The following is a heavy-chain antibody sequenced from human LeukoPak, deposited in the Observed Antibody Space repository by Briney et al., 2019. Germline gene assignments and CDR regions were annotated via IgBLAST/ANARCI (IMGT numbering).Heavy chain of an antibody. CDR3: ARDRSSGNY. D-gene: IGHD1-14*01. Sequence: AGGSLRLSCAASGFTFSTYAMSWVRQAPGKGLEWVANIKQDGSEKYYVDSVKGRFTISRDNAKNSLYLQMNSLRAEDTAVYYCARDRSSGNYWGQGTLVTVSS. V-gene: IGHV3-7*01. CDR1: GFTFSTYA. J-gene: IGHJ4*02. CDR2: IKQDGSEK.